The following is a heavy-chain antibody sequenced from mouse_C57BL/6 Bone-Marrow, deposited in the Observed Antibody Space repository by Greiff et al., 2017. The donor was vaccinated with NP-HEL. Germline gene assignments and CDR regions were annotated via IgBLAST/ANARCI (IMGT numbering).Heavy chain of an antibody. J-gene: IGHJ1*03. Sequence: VQLQQSGPGMVKPSQSLSLTCTVTGYSITSGYDWHWIRHFPGNKLEWMGYISYSGSTNYNPSLKSRISITHDTSKNHFFLKLNSVTTEDTATYYCAGDYEYAYWYFDVWGTGTTVTVSS. CDR2: ISYSGST. CDR3: AGDYEYAYWYFDV. V-gene: IGHV3-1*01. CDR1: GYSITSGYD. D-gene: IGHD2-4*01.